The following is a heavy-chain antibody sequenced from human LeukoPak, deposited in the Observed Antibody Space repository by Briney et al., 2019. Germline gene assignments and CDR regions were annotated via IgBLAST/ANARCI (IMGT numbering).Heavy chain of an antibody. CDR2: IYYSGST. CDR3: ARESGLLWFGEVLGAFDI. J-gene: IGHJ3*02. V-gene: IGHV4-39*07. D-gene: IGHD3-10*01. CDR1: GGSISSSSYC. Sequence: PSETLSLTCTVSGGSISSSSYCWGWIRQPPGKGLEWIGSIYYSGSTYYNPSLKSRVTISVDTSKNQFSLKLSSVTAADTAVYYCARESGLLWFGEVLGAFDIWGQSTMVTGFS.